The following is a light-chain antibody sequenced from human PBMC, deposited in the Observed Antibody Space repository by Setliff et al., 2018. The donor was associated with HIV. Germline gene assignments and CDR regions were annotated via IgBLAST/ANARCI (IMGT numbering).Light chain of an antibody. CDR3: CSYAGRRTLL. CDR2: YDD. Sequence: QSVLTQPPSVSGVPRQRVTISCSGSSSNIGNNVVNWYQQIPGKAPRLLIYYDDLVPSGVSDRFSGSKSGTSASLAISGLRSEDEADYHCCSYAGRRTLLFGGGTKVTVL. V-gene: IGLV1-36*01. J-gene: IGLJ2*01. CDR1: SSNIGNNV.